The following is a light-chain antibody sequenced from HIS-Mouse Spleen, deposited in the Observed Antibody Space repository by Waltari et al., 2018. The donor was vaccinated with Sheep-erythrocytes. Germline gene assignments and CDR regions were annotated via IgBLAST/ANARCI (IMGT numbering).Light chain of an antibody. Sequence: DIVMTQSPLSLPVTPAGPASIACRSCQSLLHSNGYNYLDWYLQKPGQSPQRLIYLGSNRASGVPNRFSGSGSGTDFTLKISMVEAGHVVVYDCMPDLQTMYTFGQGTKLEIK. CDR2: LGS. CDR1: QSLLHSNGYNY. V-gene: IGKV2-28*01. J-gene: IGKJ2*01. CDR3: MPDLQTMYT.